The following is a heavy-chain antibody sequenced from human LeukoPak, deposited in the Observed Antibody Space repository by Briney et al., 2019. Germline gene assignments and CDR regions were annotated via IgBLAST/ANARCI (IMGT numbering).Heavy chain of an antibody. Sequence: PGGSLRLSCTASGFTFGDYVMSWVRQAPGKGLEWVGFIRSKAYGGTTEYAASVKGRFTISRDDSKSIAYLQMNSLKTEDTAVYYCTRPYDSSGYYILNFDYWGQGTLVTVSS. J-gene: IGHJ4*02. V-gene: IGHV3-49*04. CDR2: IRSKAYGGTT. D-gene: IGHD3-22*01. CDR3: TRPYDSSGYYILNFDY. CDR1: GFTFGDYV.